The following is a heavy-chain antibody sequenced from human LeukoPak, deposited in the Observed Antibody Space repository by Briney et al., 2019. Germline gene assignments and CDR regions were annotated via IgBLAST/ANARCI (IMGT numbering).Heavy chain of an antibody. CDR3: ARGRGDDFWSGYYYGDFNWFDP. V-gene: IGHV3-11*01. CDR2: ISSSGSTI. D-gene: IGHD3-3*01. CDR1: GFTFSDYY. J-gene: IGHJ5*02. Sequence: GGSLRLSCAASGFTFSDYYMSWIRQDPGKGLEWVSYISSSGSTIYYADSVKGRFTISRDNAKNSLYLRMNSLRSEDTAVYYCARGRGDDFWSGYYYGDFNWFDPWGQGTLVTVSS.